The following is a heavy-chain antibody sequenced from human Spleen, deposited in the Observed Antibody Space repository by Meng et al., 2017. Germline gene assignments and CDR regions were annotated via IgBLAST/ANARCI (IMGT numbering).Heavy chain of an antibody. CDR1: GYTFTNYY. J-gene: IGHJ4*02. Sequence: QVQLVQSGAEVKKPGSSVKVSCKASGYTFTNYYIHWVRQAPGQGLEWMGWIDTKIGNPTYAQGFRGRLVFSLDTSVSTTYLEISGLKADDTAVYYCTRDGYLDCSRTNCFDYWGQGTLVTVSS. D-gene: IGHD2-2*01. CDR3: TRDGYLDCSRTNCFDY. CDR2: IDTKIGNP. V-gene: IGHV7-4-1*02.